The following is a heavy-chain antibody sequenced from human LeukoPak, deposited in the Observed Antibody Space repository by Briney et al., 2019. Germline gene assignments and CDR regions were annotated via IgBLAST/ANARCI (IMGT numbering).Heavy chain of an antibody. CDR2: IYYSGST. D-gene: IGHD5-18*01. J-gene: IGHJ4*02. CDR1: GGSISSYY. CDR3: ARGGSRGYSYGIDY. V-gene: IGHV4-59*01. Sequence: SETLSLTCTVSGGSISSYYWSRIRQPPGKGLEWVGYIYYSGSTNYNPSLKSRVTISVDTSKNQFSLKLSSVTAADTAVYYCARGGSRGYSYGIDYWGQGTLVTVSS.